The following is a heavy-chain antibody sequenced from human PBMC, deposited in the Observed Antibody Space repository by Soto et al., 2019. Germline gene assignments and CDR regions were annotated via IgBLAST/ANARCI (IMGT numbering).Heavy chain of an antibody. J-gene: IGHJ2*01. CDR2: ISGGGDRT. D-gene: IGHD3-16*01. CDR3: ARKVLGSTSRPDYSYFDL. V-gene: IGHV3-23*01. CDR1: GFTFISYA. Sequence: EVQLLESGGGLVQPGGSLRLSCVGSGFTFISYAMNWVRQAPGKGLEWVSGISGGGDRTFDADSVKGRFTISRDNSKNTVNLQMNSLRADDTAVYYCARKVLGSTSRPDYSYFDLWGRGTLVTVSS.